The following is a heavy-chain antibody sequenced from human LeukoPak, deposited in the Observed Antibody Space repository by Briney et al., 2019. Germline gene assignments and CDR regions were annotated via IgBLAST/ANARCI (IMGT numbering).Heavy chain of an antibody. CDR1: GDSFSSHY. Sequence: SETLSLTCAVSGDSFSSHYWTWIRQPPGRGLEWIGYISYIGTTNYNPSLKSRVTISIDTSKNQFSLKLSSVTTAGTAVYYCARDLVTVTKGFDIWGLGTMVSVSS. CDR3: ARDLVTVTKGFDI. CDR2: ISYIGTT. D-gene: IGHD4-17*01. J-gene: IGHJ3*02. V-gene: IGHV4-59*11.